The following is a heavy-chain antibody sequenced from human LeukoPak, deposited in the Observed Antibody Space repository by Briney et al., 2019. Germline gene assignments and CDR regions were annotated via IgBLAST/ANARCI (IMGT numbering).Heavy chain of an antibody. D-gene: IGHD3-22*01. V-gene: IGHV3-23*01. CDR3: TRPYYYDSSGYYNVS. J-gene: IGHJ5*02. Sequence: GGSLRLSCAASGFTFSSYAMSWVRQAPGKGLEWVSAISGSGGSTYYADSVKGRFTISRDNSKNTLYLQMNSLRAEDTAVYYCTRPYYYDSSGYYNVSCGQGTLVTVSS. CDR2: ISGSGGST. CDR1: GFTFSSYA.